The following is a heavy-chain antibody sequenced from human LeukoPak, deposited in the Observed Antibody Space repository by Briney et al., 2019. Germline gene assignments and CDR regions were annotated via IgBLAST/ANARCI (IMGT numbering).Heavy chain of an antibody. J-gene: IGHJ4*02. V-gene: IGHV3-48*03. D-gene: IGHD3-10*01. CDR2: ISSSGSTI. CDR3: AREGRFGESYFDY. CDR1: GFTFSSYE. Sequence: GGSLRLSCAASGFTFSSYEMNWVRQAPGKGVEWGSYISSSGSTIYYADSVKGRFTISRDNAKTSLYLQMNSLRAEDTAVYYCAREGRFGESYFDYWGQGTLVTVSS.